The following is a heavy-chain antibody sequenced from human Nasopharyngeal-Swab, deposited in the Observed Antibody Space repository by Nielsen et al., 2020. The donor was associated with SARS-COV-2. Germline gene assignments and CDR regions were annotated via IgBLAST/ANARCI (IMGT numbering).Heavy chain of an antibody. CDR2: ISSSSSYI. D-gene: IGHD3-22*01. V-gene: IGHV3-21*01. CDR1: GFTFSSYS. J-gene: IGHJ4*02. CDR3: AKENYDSSGSSD. Sequence: GESLKISCAASGFTFSSYSMNWVRQAPGKGLEWVSSISSSSSYIYYADSVKGRFTISRDNAKNSLYLQMNSLRAEDTAVYYCAKENYDSSGSSDWGQGTLVTVSS.